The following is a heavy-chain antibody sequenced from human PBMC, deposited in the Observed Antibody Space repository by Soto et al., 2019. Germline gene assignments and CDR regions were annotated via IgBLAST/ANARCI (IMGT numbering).Heavy chain of an antibody. CDR3: ARSGEWLRLGWFDP. CDR2: IWYDGSNK. CDR1: GFTFSSYG. V-gene: IGHV3-33*01. D-gene: IGHD6-19*01. J-gene: IGHJ5*02. Sequence: QVQLVESGGGVVQPGRSLRLSCAASGFTFSSYGMHWVRQAPGKGLEWVAVIWYDGSNKYYADSVKGRFTISGDNSKNTPYLQMTSLRAEDTAVYYCARSGEWLRLGWFDPWGQGTLVTVSS.